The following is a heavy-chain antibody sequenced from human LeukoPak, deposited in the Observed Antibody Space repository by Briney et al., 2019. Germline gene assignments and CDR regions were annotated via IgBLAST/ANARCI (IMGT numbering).Heavy chain of an antibody. CDR1: GDSISSGNY. CDR2: IFHTGST. J-gene: IGHJ4*02. CDR3: ARDRSLHFDY. Sequence: SETLSLTCTVSGDSISSGNYWGWIRQPPGKGLEWIGSIFHTGSTYFNLSLKSRVTISVDTSKNQFSLRLSSVTAADTAVYYCARDRSLHFDYWGQGTLVTVSS. V-gene: IGHV4-38-2*02.